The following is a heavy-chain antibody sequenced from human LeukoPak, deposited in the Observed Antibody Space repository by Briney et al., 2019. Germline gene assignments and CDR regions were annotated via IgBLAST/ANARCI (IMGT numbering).Heavy chain of an antibody. J-gene: IGHJ4*02. CDR3: ARGWRFYDSSGYLVY. D-gene: IGHD3-22*01. CDR1: GGSFSGYY. CDR2: INHSGST. V-gene: IGHV4-34*01. Sequence: SETLSLTXAVYGGSFSGYYWSWIRQPPGKGLEWIGEINHSGSTNYNPSLKCRVTISVDTSKNQFSLKLSSVTAADTAVYYCARGWRFYDSSGYLVYWGQGTLVTVSS.